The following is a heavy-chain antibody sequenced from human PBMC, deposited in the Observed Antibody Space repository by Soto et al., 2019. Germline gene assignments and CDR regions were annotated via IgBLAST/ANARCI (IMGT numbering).Heavy chain of an antibody. Sequence: GASVKVSSKASGYTFTSYGISWVRQAPGQGLEWMGWISTYNGNTNYAQKLQGRVTMTRDTSTSTAYMELRSLRCDDTAVYFCARGGTRVVTDCWGQGTLVTVSS. CDR2: ISTYNGNT. CDR1: GYTFTSYG. D-gene: IGHD3-22*01. CDR3: ARGGTRVVTDC. J-gene: IGHJ4*02. V-gene: IGHV1-18*01.